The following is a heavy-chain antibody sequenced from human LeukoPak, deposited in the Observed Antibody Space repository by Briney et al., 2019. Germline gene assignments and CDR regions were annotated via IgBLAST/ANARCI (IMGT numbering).Heavy chain of an antibody. Sequence: GGSLRLSCAASGFTFSSYWMSWVRQAPGKGLEWVANIKQDGSEKYYADSVKGRFTISRDNSKNTLYLQMNSLRAEDTAVYYCARPINYYYYYGMDVWGQGTTVTVSS. CDR3: ARPINYYYYYGMDV. D-gene: IGHD1-14*01. CDR1: GFTFSSYW. V-gene: IGHV3-7*01. J-gene: IGHJ6*02. CDR2: IKQDGSEK.